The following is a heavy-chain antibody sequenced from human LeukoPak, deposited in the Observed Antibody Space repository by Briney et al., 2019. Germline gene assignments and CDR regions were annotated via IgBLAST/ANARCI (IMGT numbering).Heavy chain of an antibody. CDR1: GYTFTGYY. CDR3: ARLDSSRYGWDYFDY. Sequence: GASVKVSCKASGYTFTGYYMHWVRQAPGQGLEWMGWINPNSGGTNYAQKFQGRVTMTRDTSISTAYMELSRLRSDDTAVYYCARLDSSRYGWDYFDYWGQGTLVTVSS. V-gene: IGHV1-2*02. J-gene: IGHJ4*02. D-gene: IGHD3-22*01. CDR2: INPNSGGT.